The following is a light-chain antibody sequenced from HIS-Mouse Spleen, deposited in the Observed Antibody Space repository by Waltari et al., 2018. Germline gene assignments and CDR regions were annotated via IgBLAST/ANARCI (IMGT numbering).Light chain of an antibody. CDR2: EDS. J-gene: IGLJ2*01. V-gene: IGLV3-10*01. CDR3: YSTDSSGNHRV. CDR1: ALPKKY. Sequence: SYELTQPPSVSGSPGQTARITCSGDALPKKYAYWYQQKSGQAPVLGIYEDSKRPSGIPERFSGSSSGTMATLTISGAQVEDEADYYCYSTDSSGNHRVFGGGTKLTVL.